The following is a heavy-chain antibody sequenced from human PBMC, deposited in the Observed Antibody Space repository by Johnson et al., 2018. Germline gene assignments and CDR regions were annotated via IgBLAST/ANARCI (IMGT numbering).Heavy chain of an antibody. D-gene: IGHD3-3*01. Sequence: EEQLVESGGGVVQXGRSLRLXCAASGFPFSSSAMSWVRQAPGTGLEWVSGISGGDASRYYVDSVKGRLPISRDNSNNTLYLEMNSLRAYDTAVYYCAKTAWSGYPYYYYYMDVWGKGTTVTVSS. CDR2: ISGGDASR. CDR1: GFPFSSSA. V-gene: IGHV3-23*04. CDR3: AKTAWSGYPYYYYYMDV. J-gene: IGHJ6*03.